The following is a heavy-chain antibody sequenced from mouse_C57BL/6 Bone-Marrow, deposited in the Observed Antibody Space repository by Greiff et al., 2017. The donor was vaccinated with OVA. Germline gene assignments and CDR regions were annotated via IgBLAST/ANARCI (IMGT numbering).Heavy chain of an antibody. Sequence: QVQLQQPGAELVKPGASVKVSCKASGYTFTSYWMHWVKQRPGQGLEWIGRIHPSDSDTNYNQKFKGKATLTVAKSSSTAYMQLNSQTSGDSAVYYCAKEGYDYVWYFDVWGTGTTVTVSS. CDR1: GYTFTSYW. CDR3: AKEGYDYVWYFDV. CDR2: IHPSDSDT. V-gene: IGHV1-74*01. J-gene: IGHJ1*03. D-gene: IGHD2-4*01.